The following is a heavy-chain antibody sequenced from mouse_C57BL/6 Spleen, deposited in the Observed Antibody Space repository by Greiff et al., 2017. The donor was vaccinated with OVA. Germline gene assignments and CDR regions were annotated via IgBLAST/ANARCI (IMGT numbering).Heavy chain of an antibody. CDR2: IRNKANGYTT. Sequence: EVQRVESGGGLVQPGGSLSLSCAASGFTFTDYYMSWVRQPPGKALEWLGFIRNKANGYTTEYSASVKGRFTISRDNSQSILYLQMNALRAEDSATYYCARYIYYYGMDYWGQGTSVTVSS. CDR3: ARYIYYYGMDY. V-gene: IGHV7-3*01. J-gene: IGHJ4*01. CDR1: GFTFTDYY.